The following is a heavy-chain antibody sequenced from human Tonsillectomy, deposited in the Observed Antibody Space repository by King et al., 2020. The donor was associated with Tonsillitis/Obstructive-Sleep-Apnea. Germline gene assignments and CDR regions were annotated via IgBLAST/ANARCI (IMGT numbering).Heavy chain of an antibody. D-gene: IGHD2-15*01. Sequence: VQLVESGGGLNQPGGSLRLSCAASGFTVSSNYMSWVRQAPGKGLEWVSVIYSGGSTYYADSVKGRFTISRDNSKSTLYLQMNSLRAEDTAVYYCAREEGEKGYCSGGSCYSYYYYYMDVWGKGTTVTVSS. J-gene: IGHJ6*03. CDR1: GFTVSSNY. CDR2: IYSGGST. CDR3: AREEGEKGYCSGGSCYSYYYYYMDV. V-gene: IGHV3-53*01.